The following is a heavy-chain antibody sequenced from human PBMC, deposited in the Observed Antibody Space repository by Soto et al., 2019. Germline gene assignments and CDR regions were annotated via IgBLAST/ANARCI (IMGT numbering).Heavy chain of an antibody. V-gene: IGHV3-7*03. Sequence: PGGSLRLSCAPSGFISSSYWMSWVRQAPGKGLEWVANINRDGSVRNYVDSVKGRFTISRDNGKNSAYLQMDSLRADDTAVYYCTSARSSVGAPGGFIEFWGQGTLVTVSS. J-gene: IGHJ4*02. CDR2: INRDGSVR. CDR3: TSARSSVGAPGGFIEF. D-gene: IGHD1-26*01. CDR1: GFISSSYW.